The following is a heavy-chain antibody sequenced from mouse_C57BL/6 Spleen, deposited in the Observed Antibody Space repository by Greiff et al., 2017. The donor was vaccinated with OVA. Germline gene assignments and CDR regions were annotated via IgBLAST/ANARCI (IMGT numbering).Heavy chain of an antibody. CDR3: ARGGNYGYFDV. D-gene: IGHD2-1*01. J-gene: IGHJ1*03. CDR2: IYPSDSET. CDR1: GYTFTSYW. V-gene: IGHV1-61*01. Sequence: QVQLQQPGAELVRPRSSVKLSCKASGYTFTSYWMDWVKQRPGQGLEWIGNIYPSDSETHYNQKFKDKATLTVDKSSSTAYMQLSSLTSEDSAVYYCARGGNYGYFDVWGTGTTVTVSS.